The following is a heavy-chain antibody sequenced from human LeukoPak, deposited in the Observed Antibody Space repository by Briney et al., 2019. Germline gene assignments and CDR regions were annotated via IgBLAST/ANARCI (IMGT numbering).Heavy chain of an antibody. J-gene: IGHJ4*02. CDR1: GFTFADYA. CDR3: TTDHPYYYDSSGYPIAGY. Sequence: GRSLRLSCTASGFTFADYAVSWFRQAPGKGLEWVSFIRSLPYGGTTEYAASVKGRFTISRDDSKSITYLQMNSLKTEDTAVYYCTTDHPYYYDSSGYPIAGYWGQGTLVTVSS. CDR2: IRSLPYGGTT. V-gene: IGHV3-49*03. D-gene: IGHD3-22*01.